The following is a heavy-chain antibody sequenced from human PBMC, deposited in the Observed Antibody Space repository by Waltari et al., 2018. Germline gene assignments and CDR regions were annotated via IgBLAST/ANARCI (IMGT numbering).Heavy chain of an antibody. CDR3: ARDLGSDYGNRDY. J-gene: IGHJ4*02. Sequence: QVHLVQSGAEVKKPGASVKVSCKASGYTFTGYYIQWVRRAPGQGLEWMGRINPNNGDKNYAQKFQGRVTLTRDTSINTAYMELSSLRADDTAVYYCARDLGSDYGNRDYWGQGTLVTVPS. CDR1: GYTFTGYY. D-gene: IGHD4-17*01. CDR2: INPNNGDK. V-gene: IGHV1-2*06.